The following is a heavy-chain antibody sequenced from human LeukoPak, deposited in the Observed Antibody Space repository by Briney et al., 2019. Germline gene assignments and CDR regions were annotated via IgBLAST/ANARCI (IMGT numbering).Heavy chain of an antibody. Sequence: ASVKVSCKASGYTFTGYYMHWVRQAPGQGLEWMGWINPNSGGTNYAQKFQGRVTMTRDTSISTAYMELSRLRSDDTAMYYCARSPPGYSSSWYFFDYWGQGTLVTVSS. CDR3: ARSPPGYSSSWYFFDY. J-gene: IGHJ4*02. D-gene: IGHD6-13*01. CDR2: INPNSGGT. V-gene: IGHV1-2*02. CDR1: GYTFTGYY.